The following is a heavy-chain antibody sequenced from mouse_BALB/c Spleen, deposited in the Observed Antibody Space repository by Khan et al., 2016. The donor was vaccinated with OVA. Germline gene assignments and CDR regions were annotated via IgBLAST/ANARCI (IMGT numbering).Heavy chain of an antibody. Sequence: EVQLQQSGAELVKPGASVKLSCSASGFNIKDTYIHWMKQRPEQGLEWIGRIDPPNDDSKYGPKFQAKATLTAETSSNTAYLQLSSLSSEDTAVYYCSTLYGNLFAFWGQGTLVSVSA. V-gene: IGHV14-3*02. J-gene: IGHJ3*01. D-gene: IGHD2-1*01. CDR1: GFNIKDTY. CDR2: IDPPNDDS. CDR3: STLYGNLFAF.